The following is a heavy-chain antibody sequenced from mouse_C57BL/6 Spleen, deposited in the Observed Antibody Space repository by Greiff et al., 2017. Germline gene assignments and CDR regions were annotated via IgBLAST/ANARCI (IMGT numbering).Heavy chain of an antibody. CDR1: GYSITSGYY. CDR2: ISYDGSN. D-gene: IGHD3-2*02. Sequence: EVKLMESGPGLVKPSQSLSLTCSVTGYSITSGYYWNWIRQFPGNKLEWMGYISYDGSNNYNPSLKNRISITRDTSKNQFFLKLNSVTTEDTATYYCARGGRTGVDSSGVVDYWGQGTTLTVSS. CDR3: ARGGRTGVDSSGVVDY. J-gene: IGHJ2*01. V-gene: IGHV3-6*01.